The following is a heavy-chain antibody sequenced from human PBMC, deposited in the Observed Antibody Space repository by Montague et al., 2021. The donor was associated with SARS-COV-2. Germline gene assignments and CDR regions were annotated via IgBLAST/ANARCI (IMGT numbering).Heavy chain of an antibody. Sequence: PALVKPTQTLTLTCTLSGLSLTTSGMLVSWIRQPPGKALVWLALSDWXDDKYYSTSLKTRLAISKDTSKDQVVLTMTDMDPVDTATYYCARMVRDSSGYDAFDIWGQGTMVTVSS. CDR2: SDWXDDK. CDR1: GLSLTTSGML. D-gene: IGHD3-22*01. CDR3: ARMVRDSSGYDAFDI. J-gene: IGHJ3*02. V-gene: IGHV2-70*13.